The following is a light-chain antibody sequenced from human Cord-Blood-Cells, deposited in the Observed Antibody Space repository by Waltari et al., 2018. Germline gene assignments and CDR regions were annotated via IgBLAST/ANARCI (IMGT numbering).Light chain of an antibody. V-gene: IGKV3-20*01. CDR3: QQYGSSLFT. J-gene: IGKJ3*01. Sequence: ELVLTQSPGTLSLSPGERATLSCRASQSVSSSYLAWYQQKPGQAPRLLIYGASSRSTGIPDRFSGSGSGTDFTLTISRLETEDFAVYYCQQYGSSLFTFGPGTKVDIK. CDR2: GAS. CDR1: QSVSSSY.